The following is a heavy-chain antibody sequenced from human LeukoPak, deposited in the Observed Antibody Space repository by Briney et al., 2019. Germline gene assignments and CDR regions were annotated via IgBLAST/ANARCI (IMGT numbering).Heavy chain of an antibody. CDR2: IDPNTGET. CDR1: GYTFTGYY. Sequence: GASVKVSCKASGYTFTGYYIHWVRQAPGQGLEWMGWIDPNTGETKYTQKFQGRVSMTRDTSSSTAYMELSRLTSDDTALYYCARDRSLTEKYSGRYFHDYWGQGTLVTVSS. CDR3: ARDRSLTEKYSGRYFHDY. V-gene: IGHV1-2*02. J-gene: IGHJ4*02. D-gene: IGHD1-26*01.